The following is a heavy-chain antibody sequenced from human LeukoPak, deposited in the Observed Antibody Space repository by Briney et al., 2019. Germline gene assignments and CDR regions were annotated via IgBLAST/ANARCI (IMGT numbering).Heavy chain of an antibody. CDR3: ARRFSSYYYDSSGWDY. Sequence: GGSLRLSCAASGFTFSSYRMNWVRQAPGKGLEWVSYISSSSSTIYYADSVKGRFTISRDNAKNSLYLQMNSLRAEDTAVYYCARRFSSYYYDSSGWDYWGQGTLVTVSS. CDR1: GFTFSSYR. D-gene: IGHD3-22*01. J-gene: IGHJ4*02. V-gene: IGHV3-48*01. CDR2: ISSSSSTI.